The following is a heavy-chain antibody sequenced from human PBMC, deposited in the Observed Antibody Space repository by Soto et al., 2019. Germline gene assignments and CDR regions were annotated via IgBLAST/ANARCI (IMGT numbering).Heavy chain of an antibody. D-gene: IGHD3-16*01. CDR2: INSDGSST. J-gene: IGHJ6*02. Sequence: GGSLRLSCAASGFTISGHWMHWVRRAPGKGLVWVSRINSDGSSTSYGDSVKGRVTISRDNAKNTLYLQLSSLRGEDTGVYYCARESASLPPFSIMDVWGQGTTVTVSS. V-gene: IGHV3-74*01. CDR1: GFTISGHW. CDR3: ARESASLPPFSIMDV.